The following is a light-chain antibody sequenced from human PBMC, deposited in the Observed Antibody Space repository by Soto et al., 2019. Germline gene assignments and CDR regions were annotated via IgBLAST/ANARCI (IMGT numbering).Light chain of an antibody. CDR1: SSDVGNYNL. Sequence: QSALTQPASVSGSPGQSITISCTGTSSDVGNYNLVSWYQKHPGKAPKLMIYEDTKRPTGVSNRFSGSKSGNTASLTISGLQAEDEADYYCCSYAGSTTLPHWVFGGGTQLTVL. CDR2: EDT. J-gene: IGLJ3*02. CDR3: CSYAGSTTLPHWV. V-gene: IGLV2-23*01.